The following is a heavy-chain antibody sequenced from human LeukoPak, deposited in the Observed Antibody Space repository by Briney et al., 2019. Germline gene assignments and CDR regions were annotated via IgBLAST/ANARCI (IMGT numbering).Heavy chain of an antibody. CDR3: AIVKVAAGNYYFDY. D-gene: IGHD6-13*01. V-gene: IGHV1-2*04. CDR2: INPNSGGT. J-gene: IGHJ4*02. CDR1: GYTFTGYY. Sequence: ASVKVSCKDSGYTFTGYYMHWVRQAPGQGLEWMGWINPNSGGTNYAQKFQGWVTMTWDTSISTAYMELSRLRSDDTAVYYCAIVKVAAGNYYFDYWGQGTLVTVSS.